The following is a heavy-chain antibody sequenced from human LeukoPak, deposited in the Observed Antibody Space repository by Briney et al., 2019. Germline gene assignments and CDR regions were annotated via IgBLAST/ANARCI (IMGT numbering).Heavy chain of an antibody. Sequence: GASVKVSCKVSGYTLTELSMHWVRQAPGKGLEWMGGFDPEDGETIYAQKFQGRVTMTEDTSTDTAYMELSSLRSEDTAVYYCATASSGSYQGTYFGYWGQGTLVTVSS. CDR2: FDPEDGET. D-gene: IGHD1-26*01. J-gene: IGHJ4*02. CDR1: GYTLTELS. CDR3: ATASSGSYQGTYFGY. V-gene: IGHV1-24*01.